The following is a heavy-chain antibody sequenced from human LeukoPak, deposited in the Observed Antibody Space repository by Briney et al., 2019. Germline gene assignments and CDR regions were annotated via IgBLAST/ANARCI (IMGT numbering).Heavy chain of an antibody. D-gene: IGHD3-22*01. V-gene: IGHV4-61*02. CDR3: AREADSSGYSPFDY. J-gene: IGHJ4*02. Sequence: SQTLSLTCTVSGGSISSGSYYWSWIRQPAGTGLEWIGRIYTSGSTNYNPSLKSRVTISVDTSKNQFSLKLSSVTAADTAVYYCAREADSSGYSPFDYWGQGTLVTVSS. CDR2: IYTSGST. CDR1: GGSISSGSYY.